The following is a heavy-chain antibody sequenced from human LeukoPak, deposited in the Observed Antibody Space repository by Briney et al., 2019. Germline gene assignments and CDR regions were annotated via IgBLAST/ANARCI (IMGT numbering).Heavy chain of an antibody. CDR3: ARDYTPNNYYYYMDV. V-gene: IGHV1-8*02. D-gene: IGHD3-10*01. Sequence: ASVKVSCKASGGTFSNSAINWVRQATGQGLEWMGWMNPNNGNTGYAQKFQGRVTMTRNTSISTAYMELSSLRSEDTAVYYCARDYTPNNYYYYMDVWGKGTTVTISS. CDR2: MNPNNGNT. J-gene: IGHJ6*03. CDR1: GGTFSNSA.